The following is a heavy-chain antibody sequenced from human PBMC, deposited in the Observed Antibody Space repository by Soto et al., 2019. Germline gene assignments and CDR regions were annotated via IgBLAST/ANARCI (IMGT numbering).Heavy chain of an antibody. CDR3: AYRVLRTVFGLVTTTAIYFDF. CDR1: GFSLTTSGVG. Sequence: QITLNEAGPTVVRPTETLTLTCRFSGFSLTTSGVGVGWIRQSPGKAPEWLTLIYWDDDKRYSASLKSRLTITKDISKNQVVLTVSDLDPTDTATYYCAYRVLRTVFGLVTTTAIYFDFWGQGTPVAVSS. CDR2: IYWDDDK. J-gene: IGHJ4*02. D-gene: IGHD3-3*01. V-gene: IGHV2-5*02.